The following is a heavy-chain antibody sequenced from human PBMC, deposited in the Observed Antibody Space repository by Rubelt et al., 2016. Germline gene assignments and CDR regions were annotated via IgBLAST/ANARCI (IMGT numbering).Heavy chain of an antibody. CDR1: GGSISSYY. CDR2: IYYSGST. CDR3: ARDSYSYGLYGMDV. V-gene: IGHV4-59*01. J-gene: IGHJ6*02. Sequence: GLVKPSETLSLTCTVSGGSISSYYWSWIRQPPGKGLEWIGYIYYSGSTNYNPSLKSRVTISVDTSKNQFSLKLGSVTAADTAVYYCARDSYSYGLYGMDVWGQGTTVTVSS. D-gene: IGHD5-18*01.